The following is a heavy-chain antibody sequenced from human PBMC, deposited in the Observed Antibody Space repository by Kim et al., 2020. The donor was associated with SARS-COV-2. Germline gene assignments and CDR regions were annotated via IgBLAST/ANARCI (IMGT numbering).Heavy chain of an antibody. V-gene: IGHV3-30*18. D-gene: IGHD3-10*01. J-gene: IGHJ6*02. CDR3: AKWLDYGSGSYPLNYYYYGMDV. Sequence: GGSLRLSCAASGFTFSSYGMHWVRQAPGKGLEWVAVISYDGSNTYYADSVKGRFTISRDNSKNTLYLQMNSLRAEDTAVYYCAKWLDYGSGSYPLNYYYYGMDVWGRGTPVTVSS. CDR1: GFTFSSYG. CDR2: ISYDGSNT.